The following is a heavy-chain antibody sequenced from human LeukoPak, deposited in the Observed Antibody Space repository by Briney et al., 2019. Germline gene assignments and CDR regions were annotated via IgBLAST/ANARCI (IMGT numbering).Heavy chain of an antibody. CDR2: VYPGDSDT. CDR1: GSSFIDYW. CDR3: ARHGSGNNWAV. D-gene: IGHD1/OR15-1a*01. J-gene: IGHJ4*02. V-gene: IGHV5-51*01. Sequence: GESLQISCQGSGSSFIDYWIAWVRQMPGKGLEWMGIVYPGDSDTRYSPSFQGQVTISADKSINTAYLQWSSLKASDTAMYYCARHGSGNNWAVWGQGTLVTVSS.